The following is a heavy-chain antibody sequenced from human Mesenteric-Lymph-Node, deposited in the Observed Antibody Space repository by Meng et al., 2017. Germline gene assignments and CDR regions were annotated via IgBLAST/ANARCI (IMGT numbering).Heavy chain of an antibody. Sequence: GESLKISCAASGFTVSNNYIAWVRQAPGKGLEWVSAIYSGGDTYYADSVKGRFTISRDNSRNTVYLQMNNLRIEETAMYYCARDPHHTSGAWGQGTLVTVSS. J-gene: IGHJ4*02. CDR1: GFTVSNNY. D-gene: IGHD3-10*01. CDR3: ARDPHHTSGA. CDR2: IYSGGDT. V-gene: IGHV3-66*02.